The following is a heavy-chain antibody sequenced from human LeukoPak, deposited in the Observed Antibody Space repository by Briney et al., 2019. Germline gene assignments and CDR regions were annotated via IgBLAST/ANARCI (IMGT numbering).Heavy chain of an antibody. Sequence: GGSLRLSCAASGFTFSSYWMSWVRQAPGKGLEWVANIKQDGSEKYYVDSVKGRFTISRDNAKNSLYLQMNSLRAEDTAVYYCARGKSSSSWYRYYYYGMDVWGQGTTVTVSS. D-gene: IGHD6-13*01. CDR1: GFTFSSYW. CDR2: IKQDGSEK. J-gene: IGHJ6*02. CDR3: ARGKSSSSWYRYYYYGMDV. V-gene: IGHV3-7*01.